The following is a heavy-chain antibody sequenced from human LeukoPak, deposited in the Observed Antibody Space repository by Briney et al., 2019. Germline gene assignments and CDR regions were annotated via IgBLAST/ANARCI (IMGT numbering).Heavy chain of an antibody. D-gene: IGHD3-22*01. Sequence: SVKVSCKASGGTFSCYAISWVRQAPGQGLEWMGGIIPIFGIANYAQKFQGRVTITTDESTSTAYMELSSLRSEDTAVYYCARAGRRTYYYDSSGSPYYFDYWGQGTLVTVSS. J-gene: IGHJ4*02. CDR1: GGTFSCYA. V-gene: IGHV1-69*05. CDR2: IIPIFGIA. CDR3: ARAGRRTYYYDSSGSPYYFDY.